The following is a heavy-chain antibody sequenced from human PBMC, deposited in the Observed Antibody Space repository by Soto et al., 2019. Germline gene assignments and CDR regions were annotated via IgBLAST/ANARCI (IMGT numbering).Heavy chain of an antibody. V-gene: IGHV4-31*03. Sequence: TLSLTCTVSGGSISSGGYYWSWLRQHPGKGLEWIGYIYYSGSTYYNPSLKSRVTISVDTSKNQFSLKLSSVTAADTAVYYCARLYYDFWSGYSSWYYFDYWGQGTLVTVSS. CDR2: IYYSGST. J-gene: IGHJ4*02. CDR1: GGSISSGGYY. CDR3: ARLYYDFWSGYSSWYYFDY. D-gene: IGHD3-3*01.